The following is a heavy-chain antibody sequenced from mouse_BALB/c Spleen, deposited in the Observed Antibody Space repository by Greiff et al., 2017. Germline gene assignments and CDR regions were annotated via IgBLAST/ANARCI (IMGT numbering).Heavy chain of an antibody. J-gene: IGHJ4*01. CDR1: GFTFSSYT. Sequence: EVKLVESGGGLVKPGGSLKLSCAASGFTFSSYTMSWVRQTPEKRLEWVATISSGGSYTYYPDSVKGRFTISRDNAKNTLYLQMSSLKSEDTAMYYCTRDNGNPYYAMDYWGQGTSVTVSS. CDR2: ISSGGSYT. CDR3: TRDNGNPYYAMDY. V-gene: IGHV5-6-4*01. D-gene: IGHD2-1*01.